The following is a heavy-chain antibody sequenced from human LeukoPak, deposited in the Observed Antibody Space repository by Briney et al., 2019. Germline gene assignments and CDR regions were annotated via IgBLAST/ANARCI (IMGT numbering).Heavy chain of an antibody. V-gene: IGHV4-59*01. CDR3: ARDVQNYYYYYMDV. CDR2: IYYSGST. J-gene: IGHJ6*03. Sequence: SETLSLTCTVPGGSISSYYWSWIRQPPGKGLGWIGYIYYSGSTNYNPSLKSRVTISVDTSKNQFSLNLSSVTAADAAVYYCARDVQNYYYYYMDVWGKGTTVTVSS. CDR1: GGSISSYY.